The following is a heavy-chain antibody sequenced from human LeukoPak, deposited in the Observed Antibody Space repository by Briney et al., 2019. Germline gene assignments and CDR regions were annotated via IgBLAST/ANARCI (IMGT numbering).Heavy chain of an antibody. CDR2: IWYDGSDK. CDR3: ARPVVLGAYLRGAYYFDS. V-gene: IGHV3-33*01. CDR1: GFTFSNYG. D-gene: IGHD3-16*01. J-gene: IGHJ4*02. Sequence: GGSLRLSCAASGFTFSNYGMHWVRQAPGKGLEWVAVIWYDGSDKYHADSVKVQFTISRDNSKNTLYLQMNSLRVEDTAVYYCARPVVLGAYLRGAYYFDSWGQGTLVTVSS.